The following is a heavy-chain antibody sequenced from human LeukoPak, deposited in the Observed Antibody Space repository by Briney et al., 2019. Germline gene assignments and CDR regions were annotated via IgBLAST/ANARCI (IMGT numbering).Heavy chain of an antibody. CDR3: ARGGPNRSGWTLDY. Sequence: ASVKVSCKASGCTFTEYAMHWVRLAPGHGLEWMGWINADSGNTESSQRFQGRLSITWDTSATTAYMELSSLTSEDTAVYYCARGGPNRSGWTLDYWGPGTLVTVSS. J-gene: IGHJ4*02. D-gene: IGHD6-19*01. CDR2: INADSGNT. CDR1: GCTFTEYA. V-gene: IGHV1-3*01.